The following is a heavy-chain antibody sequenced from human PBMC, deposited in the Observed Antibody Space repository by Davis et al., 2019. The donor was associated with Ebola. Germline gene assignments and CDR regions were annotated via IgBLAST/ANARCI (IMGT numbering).Heavy chain of an antibody. CDR1: GFTFNNYW. J-gene: IGHJ3*02. D-gene: IGHD3-16*01. Sequence: GESLKISCGAFGFTFNNYWMSWVRQAPGKGLEWVANINPDGSDKYFVDSVKGRFTISRDNAENSLYLQMSSLRVEDTAVYYCARDPGWGSYDIWGQGTMVIVSS. CDR2: INPDGSDK. V-gene: IGHV3-7*01. CDR3: ARDPGWGSYDI.